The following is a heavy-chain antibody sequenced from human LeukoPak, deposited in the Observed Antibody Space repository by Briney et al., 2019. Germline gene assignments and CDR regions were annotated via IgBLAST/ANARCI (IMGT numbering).Heavy chain of an antibody. J-gene: IGHJ4*02. CDR3: ARVAKERVGGVYYFDY. CDR1: GFTFSDYD. Sequence: PGGSLRLSCAASGFTFSDYDMHWVRQPTGKGLEWVAAIGTAGDTYYTGSVKCRFTISRENAKNSLYLQMNSLRAGDTGVYYCARVAKERVGGVYYFDYWGQGTLVTVSS. V-gene: IGHV3-13*01. CDR2: IGTAGDT. D-gene: IGHD1-1*01.